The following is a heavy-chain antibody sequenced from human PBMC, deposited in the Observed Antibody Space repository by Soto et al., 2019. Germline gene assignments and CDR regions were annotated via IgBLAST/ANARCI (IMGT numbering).Heavy chain of an antibody. Sequence: QVHLVQSGAEVKKPGASVKVSCKGSGYAFTTNGITWVRQAPGQGFEWMGWISAHNGNTNYAQKLQGRVTVTRDTSTCTAYMELRSLRSDGTAVYYCARGRYGDYWGQGALVTVSS. V-gene: IGHV1-18*01. CDR3: ARGRYGDY. CDR1: GYAFTTNG. D-gene: IGHD1-1*01. J-gene: IGHJ4*02. CDR2: ISAHNGNT.